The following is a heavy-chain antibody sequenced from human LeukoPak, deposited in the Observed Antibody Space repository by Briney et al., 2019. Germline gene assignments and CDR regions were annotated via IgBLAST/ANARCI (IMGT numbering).Heavy chain of an antibody. CDR3: AKRTPGCGTSCYIGLHYYYYGMDV. V-gene: IGHV3-23*01. Sequence: PGGSLRLSCAASGFTFSSYAMSWVRQAPGKGLEWVSAISGSGGSTYYADSVKGRFTISRDNSKNTLYLQMNSLRAEDTAVYYCAKRTPGCGTSCYIGLHYYYYGMDVWGQGTTVTVSS. CDR2: ISGSGGST. CDR1: GFTFSSYA. D-gene: IGHD2-2*02. J-gene: IGHJ6*02.